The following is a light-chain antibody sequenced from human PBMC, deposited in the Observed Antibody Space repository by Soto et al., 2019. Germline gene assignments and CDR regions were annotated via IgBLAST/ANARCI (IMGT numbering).Light chain of an antibody. CDR2: GNS. CDR1: SSNIGAGYD. CDR3: QSYDSSLSGWV. Sequence: QSVLTPPPSVSGAPGQRVTISCTGSSSNIGAGYDGHWYQQLPGTAPKLLIYGNSNRPSGVPDRFSGSKSGTSASLAITGLQAEDEADYYCQSYDSSLSGWVFGGGTKVTVL. V-gene: IGLV1-40*01. J-gene: IGLJ3*02.